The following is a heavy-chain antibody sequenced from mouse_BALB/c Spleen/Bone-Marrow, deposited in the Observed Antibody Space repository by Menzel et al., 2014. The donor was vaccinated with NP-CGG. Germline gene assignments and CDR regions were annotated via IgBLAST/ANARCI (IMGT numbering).Heavy chain of an antibody. CDR2: ISSGGGYT. Sequence: EVMLVESGGGLVKPGGSLKLSCAASGFTFSSFAMSWVRRTPEKRLEWVATISSGGGYTYYPDSVKGRFTISRDNAKNSLFLQMSSLRSEGTAMYYCARQESIYDGYYGGFTYWGQGTLVTVSA. CDR1: GFTFSSFA. D-gene: IGHD2-3*01. V-gene: IGHV5-9-1*01. CDR3: ARQESIYDGYYGGFTY. J-gene: IGHJ3*01.